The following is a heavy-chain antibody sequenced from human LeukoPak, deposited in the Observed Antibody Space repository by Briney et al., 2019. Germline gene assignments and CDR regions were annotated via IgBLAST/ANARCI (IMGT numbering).Heavy chain of an antibody. V-gene: IGHV3-23*01. Sequence: GRSLRLSCAASGFIFNNYGLIWVRQAPGKGLEWVSAISNDGGGTNYADFVKGRFTISRDNSKNTLFLQMNSLRAEDTALYYCAKGSSGYFVDLWGQGTLVTVSS. J-gene: IGHJ5*02. CDR3: AKGSSGYFVDL. D-gene: IGHD3-22*01. CDR1: GFIFNNYG. CDR2: ISNDGGGT.